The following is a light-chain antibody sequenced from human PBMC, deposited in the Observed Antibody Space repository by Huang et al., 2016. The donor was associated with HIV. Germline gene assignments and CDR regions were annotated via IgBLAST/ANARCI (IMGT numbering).Light chain of an antibody. CDR3: QQYAGSPLT. CDR2: ATS. CDR1: QSVAGAY. J-gene: IGKJ1*01. Sequence: EIVLTQSPGTLSLSPGERATLSCRASQSVAGAYLAWYQQKPGQAPRLLIYATSPRATGSPDRFSGSGSGTDFTLTISRLEPEDFAAYYCQQYAGSPLTFGQGTKVEIK. V-gene: IGKV3-20*01.